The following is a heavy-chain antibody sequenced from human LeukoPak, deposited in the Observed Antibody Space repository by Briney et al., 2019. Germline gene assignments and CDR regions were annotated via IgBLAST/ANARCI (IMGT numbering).Heavy chain of an antibody. CDR2: IYHSGST. D-gene: IGHD4-23*01. Sequence: SETLSLTCAVSGCSLSSSNWWGWGRQRPGKGLEWIGEIYHSGSTNYNPSLKTRVTISVDTSKNQLFLKLSSVTAADTAVYYCARAPVTRYYYTAVCGKATTVTVYS. CDR3: ARAPVTRYYYTAV. CDR1: GCSLSSSNW. V-gene: IGHV4-4*02. J-gene: IGHJ6*03.